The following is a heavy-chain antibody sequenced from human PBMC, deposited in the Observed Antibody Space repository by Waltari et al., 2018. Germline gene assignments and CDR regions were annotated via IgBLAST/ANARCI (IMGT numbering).Heavy chain of an antibody. J-gene: IGHJ6*02. CDR2: ISYDGINK. V-gene: IGHV3-30*03. CDR3: ASLGYSYGVNYYYGMDV. D-gene: IGHD5-18*01. Sequence: QVQLVEYGGGVVQPGRSLRLSCAASGFTFSSYGMHWVRQAPGQGLEWVAVISYDGINKYYADSVKGRFTISRDNSKNTLYLQMNSLRAEDTAVYYCASLGYSYGVNYYYGMDVWGQGTTVTVSS. CDR1: GFTFSSYG.